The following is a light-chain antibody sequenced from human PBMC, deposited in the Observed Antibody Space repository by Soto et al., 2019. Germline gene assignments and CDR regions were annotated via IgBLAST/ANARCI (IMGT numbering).Light chain of an antibody. J-gene: IGLJ1*01. CDR2: EVN. CDR3: TSYTSSSTLYV. CDR1: SGDVGAYNF. V-gene: IGLV2-14*01. Sequence: QSALTQPASVSGSPGQSITVSCTGTSGDVGAYNFVSWYQHHPGTAPKLMIYEVNKRPSGVSNRFSGSKSGNTASLTISGLQAEDEADYYCTSYTSSSTLYVFGTGTKVTVL.